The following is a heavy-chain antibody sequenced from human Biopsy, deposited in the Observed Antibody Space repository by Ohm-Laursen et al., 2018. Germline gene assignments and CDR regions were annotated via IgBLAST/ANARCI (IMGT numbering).Heavy chain of an antibody. V-gene: IGHV4-59*01. CDR3: ARLYRLDDYWNDDPPDAFDV. CDR1: GGSMSGDY. D-gene: IGHD3-3*01. Sequence: TLSLTCTVSGGSMSGDYWSWIRQSPRKGLEWIGHISDRGTTNSNPSLRGRITISVDTSKNQFSLKLNSVSAADTALFFCARLYRLDDYWNDDPPDAFDVWGPGTMVTVSS. CDR2: ISDRGTT. J-gene: IGHJ3*01.